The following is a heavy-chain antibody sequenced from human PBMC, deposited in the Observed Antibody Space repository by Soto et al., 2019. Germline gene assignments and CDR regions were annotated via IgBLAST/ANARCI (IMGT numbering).Heavy chain of an antibody. Sequence: GGSISSSSYYWGWIRQPPGKGLECIGSIYYSGTTYYNPSLKSRVTISVDTSKNQFTLKLISVTAADTAVYYCAVVDSTGNWFDPWGEGALVTVSS. CDR2: IYYSGTT. J-gene: IGHJ5*02. CDR1: GGSISSSSYY. D-gene: IGHD6-25*01. CDR3: AVVDSTGNWFDP. V-gene: IGHV4-39*01.